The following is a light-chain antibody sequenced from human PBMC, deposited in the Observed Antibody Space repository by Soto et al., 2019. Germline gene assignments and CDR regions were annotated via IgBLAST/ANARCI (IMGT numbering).Light chain of an antibody. CDR3: QQYNTWHPKMA. CDR1: QSVSSD. V-gene: IGKV3-15*01. CDR2: GAS. J-gene: IGKJ1*01. Sequence: VVTQSPATLSVFTGETATLSCRASQSVSSDLAWYQQRPGQAPRLLISGASTRATGIPARFRGSGSGTEFRLTISSLQSEDFATYYCQQYNTWHPKMAFGRGTKVEIK.